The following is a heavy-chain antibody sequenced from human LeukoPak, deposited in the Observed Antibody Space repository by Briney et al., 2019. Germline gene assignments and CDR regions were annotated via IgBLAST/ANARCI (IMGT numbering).Heavy chain of an antibody. Sequence: SETLSLTCAVYGGSFSGYYWSWIRQPPGKGLEWIGEINHSGSANYNPSLKSRVTISVDTSKNQFSLKLSSVTAADTAVYYCATPTGDSSGHYFDYWGQGTLVTVSS. CDR1: GGSFSGYY. D-gene: IGHD3-22*01. J-gene: IGHJ4*02. V-gene: IGHV4-34*01. CDR3: ATPTGDSSGHYFDY. CDR2: INHSGSA.